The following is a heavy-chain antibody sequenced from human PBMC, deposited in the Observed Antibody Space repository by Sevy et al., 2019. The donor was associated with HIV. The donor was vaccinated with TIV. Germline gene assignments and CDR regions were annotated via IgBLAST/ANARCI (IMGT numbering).Heavy chain of an antibody. CDR2: ISWNSGSI. V-gene: IGHV3-9*01. J-gene: IGHJ6*02. Sequence: QLGGSLRLSCAASGFTFDDYAMHWVRQAPGKGLEWVSGISWNSGSIGYADSVKGRFTISRDNAKNSLYLQMNSLRAEDTALYYCTRTFDYYYYYGMDVWGQGTTVTVSS. CDR1: GFTFDDYA. D-gene: IGHD1-1*01. CDR3: TRTFDYYYYYGMDV.